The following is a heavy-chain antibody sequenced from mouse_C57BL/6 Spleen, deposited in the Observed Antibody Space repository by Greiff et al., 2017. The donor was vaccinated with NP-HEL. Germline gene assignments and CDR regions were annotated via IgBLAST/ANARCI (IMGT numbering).Heavy chain of an antibody. CDR3: GGRTSGSFDY. V-gene: IGHV10-3*01. CDR1: GFTFTNYA. CDR2: IRSKSSNYAT. J-gene: IGHJ2*01. Sequence: DVKLVESGGGLVQPKGSLKLSCAASGFTFTNYAMHWVRQAPGKGLEWVARIRSKSSNYATYYAVSVKDRFTISRDDSQSMLYLQMTNLKTEDTAMYYCGGRTSGSFDYWGKGTTLTVSS. D-gene: IGHD3-2*02.